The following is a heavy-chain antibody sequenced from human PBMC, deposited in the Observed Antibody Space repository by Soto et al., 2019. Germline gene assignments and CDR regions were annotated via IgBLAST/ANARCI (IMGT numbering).Heavy chain of an antibody. Sequence: PSETLSLTCTVSGGSISSGDYYWSWIRQPPGKGLEWIGYIYYSGSTYYNPSLMSRVTISVDTSKNQFSLKLSSVTAADTAVYYCAGARASGYYTFDYWGQGTLVTVAS. D-gene: IGHD3-22*01. CDR2: IYYSGST. CDR3: AGARASGYYTFDY. V-gene: IGHV4-30-4*01. J-gene: IGHJ4*02. CDR1: GGSISSGDYY.